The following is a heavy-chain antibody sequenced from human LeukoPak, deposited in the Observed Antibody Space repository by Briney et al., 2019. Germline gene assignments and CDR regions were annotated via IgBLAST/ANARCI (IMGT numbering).Heavy chain of an antibody. Sequence: ASVKVSCKASGYTFTGYDINWVRQAPGQGLEWMGWISAYNGNTNYAQKLQGRVTMTTDTSTSTAYMELRSLRSDDAAVYYCARARKGYAVYWGQGTLVTVSS. CDR3: ARARKGYAVY. CDR2: ISAYNGNT. CDR1: GYTFTGYD. D-gene: IGHD5-12*01. J-gene: IGHJ4*02. V-gene: IGHV1-18*01.